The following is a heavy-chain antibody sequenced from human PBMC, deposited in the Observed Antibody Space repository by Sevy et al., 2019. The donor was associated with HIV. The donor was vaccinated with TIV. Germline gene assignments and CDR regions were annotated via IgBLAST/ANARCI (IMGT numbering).Heavy chain of an antibody. D-gene: IGHD4-17*01. V-gene: IGHV1-69*13. Sequence: ASVKVSCKASGGTFSSYAISWVRQAPGQGLEWMGGIIPIFGTANYAQKFQGRVTITADESTSTAYMELSSLRSEDTAVYYCARRPTTVTTEYYFDYWGQGTLVTVSS. CDR1: GGTFSSYA. CDR2: IIPIFGTA. J-gene: IGHJ4*02. CDR3: ARRPTTVTTEYYFDY.